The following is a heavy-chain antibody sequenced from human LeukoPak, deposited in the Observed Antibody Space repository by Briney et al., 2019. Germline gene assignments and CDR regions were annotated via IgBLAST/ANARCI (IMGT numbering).Heavy chain of an antibody. J-gene: IGHJ4*01. CDR1: GFTFSSYE. Sequence: PGGSLRLSCAASGFTFSSYEMNWVRQAPGKGLEWVSYISSSGSTIYYADSVKGRFTISRDNSKNTFYLQMNSLRAEDTAVYYCGEGWVGGAPSGLFLFDHLGQGILVTVSS. D-gene: IGHD3-16*01. V-gene: IGHV3-48*03. CDR2: ISSSGSTI. CDR3: GEGWVGGAPSGLFLFDH.